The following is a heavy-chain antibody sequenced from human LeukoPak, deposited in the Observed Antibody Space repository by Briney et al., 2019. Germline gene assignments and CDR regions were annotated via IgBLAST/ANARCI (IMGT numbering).Heavy chain of an antibody. CDR3: ARTETGNHYDFWSGPTLYYYYYYMDV. CDR1: GGSISSHY. D-gene: IGHD3-3*01. CDR2: IYYSGST. Sequence: PSETLSLTCTVSGGSISSHYWSWIRKPPGQGLEWIGYIYYSGSTNSNPSLKSRVTISVDTSKNQFSLKLSSVTAADTAVYYCARTETGNHYDFWSGPTLYYYYYYMDVWGKGTTVTVSS. J-gene: IGHJ6*03. V-gene: IGHV4-59*11.